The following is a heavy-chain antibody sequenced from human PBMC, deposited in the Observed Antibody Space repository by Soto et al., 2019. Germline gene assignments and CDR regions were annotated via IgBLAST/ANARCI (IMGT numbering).Heavy chain of an antibody. CDR2: VYHTGST. CDR3: ATLPPRIVVTILPIPS. J-gene: IGHJ4*02. V-gene: IGHV4-4*02. CDR1: GDSISSTHW. Sequence: QVQLRQSGPRLARPSGTLSLTCVVSGDSISSTHWWTWVRQTPGTGLEWIGEVYHTGSTKYNPSLKHRVTISLDKSNHQFSLNLKSLPAADTAVYYCATLPPRIVVTILPIPSWGQGTQVTVSS. D-gene: IGHD2-21*01.